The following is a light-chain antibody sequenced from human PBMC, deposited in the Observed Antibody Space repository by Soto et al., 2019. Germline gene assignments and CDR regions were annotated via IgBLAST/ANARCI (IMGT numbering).Light chain of an antibody. CDR3: QQRSGWYT. V-gene: IGKV3-11*01. Sequence: DIELTQSPATLSLSPGERATLSCRASQSVSTYVAWYQQKPGQAPRLLVYDASNRATGIPARFSGSGSGTDFTLTISGLEPEDFAIYYCQQRSGWYTFGQGTKLQIK. CDR2: DAS. J-gene: IGKJ2*01. CDR1: QSVSTY.